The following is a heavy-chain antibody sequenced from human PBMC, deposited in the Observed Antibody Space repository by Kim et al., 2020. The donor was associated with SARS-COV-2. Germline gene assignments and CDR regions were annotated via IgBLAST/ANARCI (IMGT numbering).Heavy chain of an antibody. J-gene: IGHJ4*02. CDR2: IRNKANAYTT. Sequence: GGSLRLSCAASGFTFSGYYMDWVRRAPGKGLEWVARIRNKANAYTTEYAATVKGRFIISRDDSQNSIYLQMNSLKTEDTAVYYCASSWVDHRYLDYWGQGALVTISS. CDR1: GFTFSGYY. D-gene: IGHD3-16*02. V-gene: IGHV3-72*01. CDR3: ASSWVDHRYLDY.